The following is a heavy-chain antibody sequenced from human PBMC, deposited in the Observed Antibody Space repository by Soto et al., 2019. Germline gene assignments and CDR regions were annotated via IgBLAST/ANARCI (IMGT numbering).Heavy chain of an antibody. CDR3: ARENLCAFWSGYCYNWFDP. CDR2: INSDGSST. V-gene: IGHV3-74*01. D-gene: IGHD3-3*01. CDR1: GFTFSSYW. Sequence: VQLVESGGGLVQPGGSLRLSCAASGFTFSSYWMHWVRRAPGKGLVWVSRINSDGSSTSYADSVKGRFTISRDNAKNTLYLQMNSLRAEHTAVYYCARENLCAFWSGYCYNWFDPWGQGTLVTISS. J-gene: IGHJ5*02.